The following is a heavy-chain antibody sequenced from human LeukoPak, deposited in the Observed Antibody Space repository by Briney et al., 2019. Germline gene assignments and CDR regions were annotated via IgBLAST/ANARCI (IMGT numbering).Heavy chain of an antibody. Sequence: GGSLRLSYAASGFTFSDYWMTWVRQAPGKGPEGVANIKQDGSEKYYVDSVRGRFTISRDNAKNSLFLQMNSLRVEDTAVYYCARRGGSSSRRSPIDYWGQGTLVTVSS. J-gene: IGHJ4*02. D-gene: IGHD6-6*01. CDR2: IKQDGSEK. V-gene: IGHV3-7*01. CDR3: ARRGGSSSRRSPIDY. CDR1: GFTFSDYW.